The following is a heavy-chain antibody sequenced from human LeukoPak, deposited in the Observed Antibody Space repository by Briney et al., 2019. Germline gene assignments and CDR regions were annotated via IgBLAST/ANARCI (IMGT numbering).Heavy chain of an antibody. CDR1: GYTFTSYG. Sequence: ASVKVSCKASGYTFTSYGISWVRQAPGQGLEWMGWISAYNGNTNYAQKLQGRVTMTTDTSTSTAYMELRGLRSDDTAVYYCARDLFGSGKGYYYGMDVWGQGTTVTVSS. CDR3: ARDLFGSGKGYYYGMDV. CDR2: ISAYNGNT. D-gene: IGHD3-10*01. J-gene: IGHJ6*02. V-gene: IGHV1-18*01.